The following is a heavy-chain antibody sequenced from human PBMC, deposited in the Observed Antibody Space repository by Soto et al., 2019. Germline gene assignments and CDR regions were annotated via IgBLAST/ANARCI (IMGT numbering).Heavy chain of an antibody. J-gene: IGHJ6*02. CDR1: GGTFGNSA. V-gene: IGHV1-69*12. CDR2: INPIFPTP. Sequence: QVQLVQSGAEVKKPGSSVTVSCKASGGTFGNSAISWVRQAPGQGLEWMGGINPIFPTPDYAQKFQGRVTITADESTSTAYMELTSLRSEDTAVYYCARDNGRLQFGGNYCCAMDVWGQATAVTVSS. CDR3: ARDNGRLQFGGNYCCAMDV. D-gene: IGHD5-12*01.